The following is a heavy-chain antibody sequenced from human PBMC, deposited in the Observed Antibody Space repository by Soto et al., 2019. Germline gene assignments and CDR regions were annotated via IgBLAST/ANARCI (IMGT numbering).Heavy chain of an antibody. Sequence: EVQLVESGGGLVQPGESLRLSCAASGFPFGPFYMHWVRQAPGQGLEWVSHINGDGTTTVYADSVKGRFTISRDNAKNTLDLQMTSLRAEDTAVYYCARDRGDPDSFDIWGQGTMVTVSS. D-gene: IGHD2-15*01. CDR2: INGDGTTT. V-gene: IGHV3-74*01. J-gene: IGHJ3*02. CDR3: ARDRGDPDSFDI. CDR1: GFPFGPFY.